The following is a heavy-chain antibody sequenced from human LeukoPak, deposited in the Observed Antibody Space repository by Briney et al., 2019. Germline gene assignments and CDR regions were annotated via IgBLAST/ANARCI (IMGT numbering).Heavy chain of an antibody. J-gene: IGHJ4*02. Sequence: GGSLTLSCAASGFTFSSYSMNWLRQAPGKGLEWVSSISSSSSYIYYADSVKGRFTIPRDNAKNSLYLQMNSLRAEDTAVYYCARVSVDTAMVTPSGFDYWGQGTLVTVSS. CDR1: GFTFSSYS. CDR3: ARVSVDTAMVTPSGFDY. V-gene: IGHV3-21*01. D-gene: IGHD5-18*01. CDR2: ISSSSSYI.